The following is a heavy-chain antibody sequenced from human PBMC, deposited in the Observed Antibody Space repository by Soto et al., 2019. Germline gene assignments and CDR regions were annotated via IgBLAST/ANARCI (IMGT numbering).Heavy chain of an antibody. CDR1: GYTFTSYA. V-gene: IGHV1-3*01. D-gene: IGHD6-13*01. Sequence: ASVKVSCKASGYTFTSYAMHWVRQAPGQRLEWMGWINAGNGNTKYSQKFQGRVTITRDTSASTAYMELSSLRSEDTAVYYCAKGGAAADRGCVDDWGQGTRVTVSS. CDR2: INAGNGNT. CDR3: AKGGAAADRGCVDD. J-gene: IGHJ4*02.